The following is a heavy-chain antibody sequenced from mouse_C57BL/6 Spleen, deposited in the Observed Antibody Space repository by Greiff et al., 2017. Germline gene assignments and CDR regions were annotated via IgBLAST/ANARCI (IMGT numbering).Heavy chain of an antibody. D-gene: IGHD2-5*01. V-gene: IGHV3-6*01. CDR2: ISYDGSN. J-gene: IGHJ4*01. CDR3: AREDNYSNSYAMDY. Sequence: DVHLVESGPGLVKPSQSLSLTCSVTGYSITSGYYWNWIRQFPGNKLEWMGYISYDGSNNYNPSLKNRISITRDTSKNQFFLKLNSVTTEDTATYYCAREDNYSNSYAMDYWGQGTSVTVSS. CDR1: GYSITSGYY.